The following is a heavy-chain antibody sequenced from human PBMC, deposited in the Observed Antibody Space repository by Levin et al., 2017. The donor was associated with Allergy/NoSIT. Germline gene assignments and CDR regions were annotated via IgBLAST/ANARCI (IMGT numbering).Heavy chain of an antibody. CDR1: GGTFSSYA. CDR3: ARVLLGGGRDY. J-gene: IGHJ4*02. D-gene: IGHD3-16*01. CDR2: IIPIFGTA. Sequence: PRASVKVSCKASGGTFSSYAISWVRQAPGQGLEWMGGIIPIFGTANYAQKFQGRDTITADKSTSTAYMELSSLRSEDTAVYYCARVLLGGGRDYWGQGTLVTVSS. V-gene: IGHV1-69*06.